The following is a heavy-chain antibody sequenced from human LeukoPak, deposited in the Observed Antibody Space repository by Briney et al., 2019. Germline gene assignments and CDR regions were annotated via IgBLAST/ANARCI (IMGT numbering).Heavy chain of an antibody. CDR3: ARGGAYSSSWYFDY. J-gene: IGHJ4*02. CDR2: FDPEDGET. CDR1: GYTLTELS. Sequence: ASVKVSCKASGYTLTELSMHWVRQAPGKGLEWMGGFDPEDGETIYAQKFQGRVTMTEDTSTDTAYMELRSLRSDDTAVYYCARGGAYSSSWYFDYWGQGTLVTASS. V-gene: IGHV1-24*01. D-gene: IGHD6-13*01.